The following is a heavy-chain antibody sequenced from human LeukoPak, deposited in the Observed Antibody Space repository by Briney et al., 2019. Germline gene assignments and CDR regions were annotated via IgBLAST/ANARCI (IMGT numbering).Heavy chain of an antibody. CDR2: IYTSGST. Sequence: SETLSLTCTVSGYSISSGYYWGWIRQPAGKGLEWIGRIYTSGSTNYNPSLKSRVTMSVDTSKNQFSLKLSSVTAADTAVYYCASSPRYYYGSGSYYRFDYWGQGTLVTVSS. J-gene: IGHJ4*02. D-gene: IGHD3-10*01. CDR1: GYSISSGYY. V-gene: IGHV4-61*02. CDR3: ASSPRYYYGSGSYYRFDY.